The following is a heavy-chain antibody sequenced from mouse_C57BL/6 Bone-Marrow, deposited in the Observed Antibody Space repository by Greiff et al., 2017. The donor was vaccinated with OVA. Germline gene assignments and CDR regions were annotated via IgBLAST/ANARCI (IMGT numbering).Heavy chain of an antibody. CDR3: ARRRDYYGSSHAWFAY. CDR2: IYPRSGNT. J-gene: IGHJ3*01. V-gene: IGHV1-81*01. D-gene: IGHD1-1*01. CDR1: GYTFTSYG. Sequence: VKLMESGAELARPGASVKLSCKASGYTFTSYGISWVKQRTGQGLEWIGEIYPRSGNTYYNEKFKGKATLTADKSSSTAYMELRSLTSEDSAVYFCARRRDYYGSSHAWFAYWGQGTLVTVSA.